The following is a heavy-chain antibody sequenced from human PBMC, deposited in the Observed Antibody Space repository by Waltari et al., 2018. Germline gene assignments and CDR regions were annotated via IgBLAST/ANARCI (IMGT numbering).Heavy chain of an antibody. CDR2: INHSGST. J-gene: IGHJ4*02. V-gene: IGHV4-34*01. D-gene: IGHD3-22*01. Sequence: QVQLQQWGAGLLKPSETLSLTCAVYGGSFSGYYWSWIRQPPGKGLEWIGEINHSGSTNYNPALKSRVTISVDTSKNQFSLKLSSVTAADTAVYYCARGYYYDSSGPYFDYWGQGTLVTVSS. CDR1: GGSFSGYY. CDR3: ARGYYYDSSGPYFDY.